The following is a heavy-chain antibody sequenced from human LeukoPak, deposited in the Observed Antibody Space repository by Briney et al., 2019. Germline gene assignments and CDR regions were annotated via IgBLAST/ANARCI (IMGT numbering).Heavy chain of an antibody. CDR3: ARSITMVRGVISPLPYMDV. CDR1: GGSISSGGYY. D-gene: IGHD3-10*01. J-gene: IGHJ6*03. CDR2: IYYSGST. V-gene: IGHV4-31*03. Sequence: SETLSLTCTVSGGSISSGGYYWSWIRQHPGKGLEWIGYIYYSGSTYYNPSLKSRVTISVDTSKNQFSLKLSSVTAADTAVYYCARSITMVRGVISPLPYMDVWGKGTTVTVSS.